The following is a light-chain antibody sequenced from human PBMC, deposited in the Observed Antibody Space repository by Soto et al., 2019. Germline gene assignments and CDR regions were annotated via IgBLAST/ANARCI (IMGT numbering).Light chain of an antibody. Sequence: DIQMTQSPSSLSAAVGDRVTITCQASRDISDSLTWYQQKPGKPPKLLVFAASHLQTGVPSRFSGRGSGTDFTFTISSLQPEDIATYYCQHDDNFPPYTFGQGTMLEIK. CDR3: QHDDNFPPYT. V-gene: IGKV1-33*01. CDR2: AAS. J-gene: IGKJ2*01. CDR1: RDISDS.